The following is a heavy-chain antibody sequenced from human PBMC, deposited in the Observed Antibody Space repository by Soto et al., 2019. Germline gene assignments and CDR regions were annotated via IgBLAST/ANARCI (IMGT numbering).Heavy chain of an antibody. V-gene: IGHV1-58*01. CDR3: ARGWVIDSNYGMDV. D-gene: IGHD3-22*01. CDR1: GFTFTSSA. Sequence: SVKVSCKASGFTFTSSAVQWVRQSRGQRLEWIGWIVVGSGNTNYAQKFQERVTITRDMSTSTAYMELSSVTAADTAVYYCARGWVIDSNYGMDVWGQGTTVTVSS. J-gene: IGHJ6*02. CDR2: IVVGSGNT.